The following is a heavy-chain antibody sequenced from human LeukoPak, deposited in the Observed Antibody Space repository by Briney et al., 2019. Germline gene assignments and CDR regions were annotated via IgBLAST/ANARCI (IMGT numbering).Heavy chain of an antibody. CDR3: ARGLWFGQYYYYYYMDV. CDR2: FCHRGTT. D-gene: IGHD3-10*01. Sequence: SETLSLTCSVSGYSITIGYCWGWIRQPPGKGLEWIGSFCHRGTTYYNPSLKSRVTISIDTSKNQFSLKLRSVTAADTAVYYCARGLWFGQYYYYYYMDVWGKGTTVTVSS. CDR1: GYSITIGYC. V-gene: IGHV4-38-2*02. J-gene: IGHJ6*03.